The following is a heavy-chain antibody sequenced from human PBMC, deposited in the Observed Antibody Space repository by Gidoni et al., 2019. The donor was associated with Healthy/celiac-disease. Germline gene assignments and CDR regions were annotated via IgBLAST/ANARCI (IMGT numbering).Heavy chain of an antibody. CDR2: IYPGDSDT. CDR3: ATRLDCSSTSCYIDAFDI. J-gene: IGHJ3*02. V-gene: IGHV5-51*03. Sequence: EVQLVQSGAEVKKPGESLKISCKGSGSSFTSYWIGWVRQMPGKGLEWMGIIYPGDSDTRYSPSFQGQVTISADKSISTAYLQWSSLKASDTAMYYCATRLDCSSTSCYIDAFDIWGQGTMVTVSS. D-gene: IGHD2-2*02. CDR1: GSSFTSYW.